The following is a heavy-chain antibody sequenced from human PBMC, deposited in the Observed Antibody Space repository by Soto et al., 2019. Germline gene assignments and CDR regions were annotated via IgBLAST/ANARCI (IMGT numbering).Heavy chain of an antibody. D-gene: IGHD6-19*01. CDR3: ASPKGTYSSGYYYFDF. J-gene: IGHJ4*02. CDR1: GGTFSTYA. CDR2: IIPLFGTA. V-gene: IGHV1-69*01. Sequence: QVQLEQSGGEVKQPGSSVRVSCKTSGGTFSTYAINWVRQAPGQGLEWMGAIIPLFGTADYSQKFQGRVTITADESTSTAYMELSSLRFADTAVYFCASPKGTYSSGYYYFDFWGQGTLVTVSS.